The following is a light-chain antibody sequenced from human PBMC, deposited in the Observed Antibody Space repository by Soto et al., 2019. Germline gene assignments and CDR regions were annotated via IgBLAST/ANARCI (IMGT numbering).Light chain of an antibody. Sequence: EIVLTQSPGTLSLSPGERATLSCRASQSVSSSYLAWYQQKPGQAPRLLIYGASSRATGIPDRFSGSGSGTEFTLTISSLQSEDFAVYYCQQCHNWPRTFGQGTKVDI. CDR3: QQCHNWPRT. V-gene: IGKV3-20*01. J-gene: IGKJ1*01. CDR1: QSVSSSY. CDR2: GAS.